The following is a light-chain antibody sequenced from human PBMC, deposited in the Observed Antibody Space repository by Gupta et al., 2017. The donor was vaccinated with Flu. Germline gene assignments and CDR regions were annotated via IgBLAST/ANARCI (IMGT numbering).Light chain of an antibody. J-gene: IGLJ2*01. V-gene: IGLV1-51*01. CDR1: SSNIGNNY. CDR2: DNN. Sequence: QSMLTRPPSVSAAPGQKVTISCSGSSSNIGNNYVSWYQHLPGTAPKLLIYDNNKRPSGIPDRFSGSKSGTSATLGITGLQTGDEADYYCQTWDNSLSAALFGGGTKLTVL. CDR3: QTWDNSLSAAL.